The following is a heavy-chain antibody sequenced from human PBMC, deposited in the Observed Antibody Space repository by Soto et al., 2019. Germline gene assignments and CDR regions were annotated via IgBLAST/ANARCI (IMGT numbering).Heavy chain of an antibody. D-gene: IGHD3-3*01. CDR1: GYTFTSYG. V-gene: IGHV1-18*01. CDR2: ISAYNGNT. J-gene: IGHJ6*02. Sequence: ASVKVSCKASGYTFTSYGISWVRQAPGQGLEWMGWISAYNGNTNYAQHLQGRVTMTTDTSTSTAYMELRSLRSGDTAVYYCARDKEWVLGNYYYYPMDVWGQGTTVTV. CDR3: ARDKEWVLGNYYYYPMDV.